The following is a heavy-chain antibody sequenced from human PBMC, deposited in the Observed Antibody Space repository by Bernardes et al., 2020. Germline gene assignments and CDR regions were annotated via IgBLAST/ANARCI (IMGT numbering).Heavy chain of an antibody. CDR2: IKQDGSEK. CDR3: ASLPDSSNKITIFGSPRRYYYYGMDV. Sequence: GGSLRLSCAASGFTFSSYWMSWVRQAPGKGLEWVANIKQDGSEKYYVDSVKGRFTISRDNAKNSLYLQMNSLRAEDTAVYYCASLPDSSNKITIFGSPRRYYYYGMDVWGQGTTVTVSS. CDR1: GFTFSSYW. D-gene: IGHD3-3*01. V-gene: IGHV3-7*01. J-gene: IGHJ6*02.